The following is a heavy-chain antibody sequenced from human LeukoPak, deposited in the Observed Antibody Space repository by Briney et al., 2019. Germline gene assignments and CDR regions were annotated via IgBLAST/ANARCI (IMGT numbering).Heavy chain of an antibody. CDR3: AKNSSGYYLDY. Sequence: PGGSLRLSCAASGCTFSRYAMSWVRQAPGKGLEWVSAISGSGGSTYYADSVKGRFTITRDKSKNTLYLQTKILQAERTAVYYCAKNSSGYYLDYWGQGTLVTVSS. D-gene: IGHD3-22*01. J-gene: IGHJ4*02. CDR2: ISGSGGST. V-gene: IGHV3-23*01. CDR1: GCTFSRYA.